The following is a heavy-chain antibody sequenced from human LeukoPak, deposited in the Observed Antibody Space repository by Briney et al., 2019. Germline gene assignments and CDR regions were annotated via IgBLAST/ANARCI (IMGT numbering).Heavy chain of an antibody. J-gene: IGHJ4*02. CDR1: GFNFSAYY. V-gene: IGHV3-11*01. D-gene: IGHD2-21*01. CDR2: ISGSGTTE. CDR3: ARAPRDCGPVCYTGYCDT. Sequence: GGSLRLSCSASGFNFSAYYINWIRQAPGKGLEWVSYISGSGTTEAYAESVKGRFTISRDNSKQTVSLQMNGLGDEDTALYYCARAPRDCGPVCYTGYCDTWGRGTLVTVSS.